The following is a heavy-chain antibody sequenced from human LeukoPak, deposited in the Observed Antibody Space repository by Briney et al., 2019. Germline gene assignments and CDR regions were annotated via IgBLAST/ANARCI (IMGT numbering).Heavy chain of an antibody. D-gene: IGHD1-26*01. CDR2: INQSGTT. V-gene: IGHV4-34*01. CDR1: GGSLSGYY. J-gene: IGHJ4*02. CDR3: AGGHYPLEY. Sequence: PSETLSLTCAVYGGSLSGYYWSWIRQPPEKGLEWIGEINQSGTTNYNPSLKSRVTISVDTSRTQFSLKLSSMTAADTAVYYCAGGHYPLEYWGQGTLVTVST.